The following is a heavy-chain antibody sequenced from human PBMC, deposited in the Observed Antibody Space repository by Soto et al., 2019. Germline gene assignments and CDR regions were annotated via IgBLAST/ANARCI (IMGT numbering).Heavy chain of an antibody. CDR1: GYPFSDNH. CDR2: LNPYSGAT. D-gene: IGHD4-4*01. V-gene: IGHV1-2*02. CDR3: ATARRGTVSLLAD. Sequence: QVQLVQSGADVRKNGASVKVSCKAYGYPFSDNHIHWVRQAPGQGLEWMGWLNPYSGATNYAPKFQGRVTMTRDTYVSTSYMELTGLKSDDTAFDYCATARRGTVSLLADWGQGTLVTVSS. J-gene: IGHJ4*01.